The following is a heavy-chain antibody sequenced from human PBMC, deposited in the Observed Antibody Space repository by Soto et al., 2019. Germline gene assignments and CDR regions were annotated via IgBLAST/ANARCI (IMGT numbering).Heavy chain of an antibody. D-gene: IGHD3-10*01. Sequence: GGSLRLSCAASGFTFSNAWMSWVRQAPGKGLEWVGRIKSKTDGGTTDYAAPVKGRFTISRDDSKNTLYLQMNSLKTEDTAVYYCTWYYYGSGSSNYYFYYGMDVWCQGTTVTVSS. J-gene: IGHJ6*02. CDR3: TWYYYGSGSSNYYFYYGMDV. CDR2: IKSKTDGGTT. CDR1: GFTFSNAW. V-gene: IGHV3-15*01.